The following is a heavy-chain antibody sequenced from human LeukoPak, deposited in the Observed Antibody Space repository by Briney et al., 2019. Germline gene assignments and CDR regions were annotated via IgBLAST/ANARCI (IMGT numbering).Heavy chain of an antibody. CDR2: INPSGGST. CDR1: GYTFTSYY. D-gene: IGHD2-15*01. CDR3: ARDHYCSGGSCYPRIAVAGAHFDY. V-gene: IGHV1-46*01. Sequence: ASVKVSCKASGYTFTSYYMHWVRQAPGQGLEWMGIINPSGGSTSYAQKFQGRVTMTRDMSTSTVYMELSSLRSEDTAVYYCARDHYCSGGSCYPRIAVAGAHFDYWGQGTLVTVSS. J-gene: IGHJ4*02.